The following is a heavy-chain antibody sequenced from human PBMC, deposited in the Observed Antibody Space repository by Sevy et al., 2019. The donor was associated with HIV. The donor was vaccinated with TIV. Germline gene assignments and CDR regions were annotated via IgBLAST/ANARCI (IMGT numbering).Heavy chain of an antibody. CDR3: ARERQLVLDY. D-gene: IGHD6-13*01. CDR2: IYYSGST. CDR1: GGSISSYY. V-gene: IGHV4-59*01. Sequence: SETLSLTCTVSGGSISSYYWSWIRQPPGKGLEWIGYIYYSGSTNYNPSLKSRVTISVDTSKNQLSLKLSSVTAADTAVYYCARERQLVLDYWGQGTLVTVSS. J-gene: IGHJ4*02.